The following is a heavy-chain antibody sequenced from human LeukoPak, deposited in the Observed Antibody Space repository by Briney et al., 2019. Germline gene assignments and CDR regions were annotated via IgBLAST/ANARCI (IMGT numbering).Heavy chain of an antibody. CDR1: GYTFTDYY. CDR3: ARGRYCGETTCSDFDS. Sequence: ASVNVSCKASGYTFTDYYMHWVRQAPGPGLEWMGWINPNSGGTDYAQKFQGRVTLIRDTSISTAYMELSRLTSDDTAVYYCARGRYCGETTCSDFDSWGQGTLVTVS. D-gene: IGHD2-21*01. V-gene: IGHV1-2*02. CDR2: INPNSGGT. J-gene: IGHJ4*02.